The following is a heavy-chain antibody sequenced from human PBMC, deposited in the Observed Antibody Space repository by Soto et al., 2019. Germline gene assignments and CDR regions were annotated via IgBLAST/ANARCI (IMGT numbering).Heavy chain of an antibody. D-gene: IGHD1-7*01. J-gene: IGHJ4*02. V-gene: IGHV2-5*02. CDR2: IYWDDDK. CDR1: GFSLSTSGVG. Sequence: QITLKESGPTLVKPTQTLTLTCTFSGFSLSTSGVGVGWIRQPPGKALEWLTFIYWDDDKRNSPFLKSRLTIPKDTSKNQVVLTMTNMDPVDTATYYCAHLVVAGTTYYVDSWGQGTLVTVSS. CDR3: AHLVVAGTTYYVDS.